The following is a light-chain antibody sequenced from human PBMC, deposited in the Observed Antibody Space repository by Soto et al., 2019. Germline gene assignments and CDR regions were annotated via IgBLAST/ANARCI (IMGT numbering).Light chain of an antibody. V-gene: IGKV3-15*01. CDR3: QQYNNWPRT. Sequence: EIVMTQSPATLSVSPGERATLSCRASQSVSINLAWYQQKHGQAPRVLIYGASTRATGIPARFSGSGSGTEFTLTISSLQSEDLAVYFCQQYNNWPRTFGQGTKVEIK. CDR2: GAS. J-gene: IGKJ1*01. CDR1: QSVSIN.